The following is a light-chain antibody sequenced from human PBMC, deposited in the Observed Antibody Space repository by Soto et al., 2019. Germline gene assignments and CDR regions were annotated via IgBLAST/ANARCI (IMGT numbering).Light chain of an antibody. CDR2: EVS. CDR3: SSYGGSNNLL. Sequence: QAVVTQPPSASGSPGQSVTISCTGTSSDVGGYNYVSWYQQHPGKAPKLMIYEVSKRPSGVPDRFSGSKSGNTASLTVSGLHAEDEADYYCSSYGGSNNLLFGGGTKLTVL. CDR1: SSDVGGYNY. J-gene: IGLJ3*02. V-gene: IGLV2-8*01.